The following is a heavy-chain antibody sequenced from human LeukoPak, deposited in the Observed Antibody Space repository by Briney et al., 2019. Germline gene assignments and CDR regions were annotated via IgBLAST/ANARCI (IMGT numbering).Heavy chain of an antibody. CDR1: GFTLDDYA. Sequence: PGGSLRLSCAASGFTLDDYAMHWVRQAPGKGLEWVSGISWNSGSIGYADSVKGRFTISRDNAKNSLYLQMNSLRAEDMALYYCAKGENYYDSSGYSEYFQHWGQGTLVTVSS. CDR2: ISWNSGSI. V-gene: IGHV3-9*03. J-gene: IGHJ1*01. D-gene: IGHD3-22*01. CDR3: AKGENYYDSSGYSEYFQH.